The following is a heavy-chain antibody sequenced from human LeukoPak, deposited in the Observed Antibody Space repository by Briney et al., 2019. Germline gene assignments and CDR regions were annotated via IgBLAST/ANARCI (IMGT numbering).Heavy chain of an antibody. CDR2: NSAYNGNT. D-gene: IGHD3-22*01. CDR3: ARARGYYDSNGYYQTSHFDY. V-gene: IGHV1-18*01. J-gene: IGHJ4*02. Sequence: ASVKVSCKASGYTFTSYGISWVRQAPGQGLEWMGWNSAYNGNTNYAQKFQGRVTMTTDTSTSTAYMELRSLRSDDTAVYYCARARGYYDSNGYYQTSHFDYWGQGTLVTVSS. CDR1: GYTFTSYG.